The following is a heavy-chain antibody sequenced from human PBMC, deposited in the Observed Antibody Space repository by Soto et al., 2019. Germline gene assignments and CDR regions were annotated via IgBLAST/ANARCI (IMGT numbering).Heavy chain of an antibody. Sequence: VGSLRLSCAASGFTFSSYGMHWVRQAPGKGLEWVAVISYDGSNKYYADSVKGRFTISRDNSKNTLYLQMNSLRAEDTAVYYCAKVLGSNGVRDGYSFPPYYYGMDVWGQGTTVNVSS. V-gene: IGHV3-30*18. J-gene: IGHJ6*02. D-gene: IGHD5-18*01. CDR1: GFTFSSYG. CDR3: AKVLGSNGVRDGYSFPPYYYGMDV. CDR2: ISYDGSNK.